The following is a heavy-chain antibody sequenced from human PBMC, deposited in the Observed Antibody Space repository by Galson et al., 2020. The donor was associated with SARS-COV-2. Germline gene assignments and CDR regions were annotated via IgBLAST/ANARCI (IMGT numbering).Heavy chain of an antibody. V-gene: IGHV3-48*01. Sequence: GGSLRLSCAASGFTFSSYSMNWVRQAPGKGLEWVSYISSSSSTIYYADSVKGRFTIARDNAKNSLYLQMNSLRAEDTAVYYCARDLRVVYSSSLGGGVWGKGTTVTVSS. CDR1: GFTFSSYS. D-gene: IGHD6-13*01. CDR3: ARDLRVVYSSSLGGGV. CDR2: ISSSSSTI. J-gene: IGHJ6*04.